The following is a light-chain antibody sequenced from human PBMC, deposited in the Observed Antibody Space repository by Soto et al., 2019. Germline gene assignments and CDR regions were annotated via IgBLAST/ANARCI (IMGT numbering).Light chain of an antibody. CDR2: SAS. CDR1: RNVDTN. CDR3: QQYNNWPPWT. V-gene: IGKV3-15*01. Sequence: ELVMTQSPVTLSVSPGERVTVSCRASRNVDTNLAWYQQKSGQAPRLLIYSASTRATSIPDRFSGSGSGTEFTLNINSLQSEDSAVYYCQQYNNWPPWTFGQGTKVDI. J-gene: IGKJ1*01.